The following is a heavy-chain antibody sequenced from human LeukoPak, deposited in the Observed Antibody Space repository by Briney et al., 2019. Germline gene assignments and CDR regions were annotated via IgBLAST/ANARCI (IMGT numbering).Heavy chain of an antibody. J-gene: IGHJ5*02. CDR1: GGTFSSYA. Sequence: ASVKVSCKASGGTFSSYATSWVRQAPGQGLEWMGRIIPILGIANYAQKFQGRVTITADKSTSTAYMELSSLRSEDTAVYYCARSDSVAVAGPAGWFDPWGQGALVTASS. V-gene: IGHV1-69*04. CDR2: IIPILGIA. D-gene: IGHD6-19*01. CDR3: ARSDSVAVAGPAGWFDP.